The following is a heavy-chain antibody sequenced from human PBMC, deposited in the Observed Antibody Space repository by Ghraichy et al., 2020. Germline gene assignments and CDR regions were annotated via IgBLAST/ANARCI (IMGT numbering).Heavy chain of an antibody. Sequence: SETLSLTCTVSGGSISSSSYYWGWIRQPPGKGLEWIGSIYYSGSTYYNPSLKSRVTISVDTSKNQFSLKLSSVTAADTAVYYCASHGVVRWLLYFDYWGQGTLVTVSS. V-gene: IGHV4-39*01. CDR3: ASHGVVRWLLYFDY. D-gene: IGHD4-23*01. CDR2: IYYSGST. CDR1: GGSISSSSYY. J-gene: IGHJ4*02.